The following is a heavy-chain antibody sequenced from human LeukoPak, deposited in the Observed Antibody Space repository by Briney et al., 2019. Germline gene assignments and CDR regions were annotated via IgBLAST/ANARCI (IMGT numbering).Heavy chain of an antibody. J-gene: IGHJ5*02. Sequence: EASMKVSCKASGYTFTGYYMHWVRQAPGQGLEWMGWINPNSGDTNYAQQFQGWVTMTRDTSISTAYMELSRLRSDDTAVYYCARGIGYSSSWYQNWFDPWGQGTLVTVSS. V-gene: IGHV1-2*04. CDR2: INPNSGDT. CDR1: GYTFTGYY. D-gene: IGHD6-13*01. CDR3: ARGIGYSSSWYQNWFDP.